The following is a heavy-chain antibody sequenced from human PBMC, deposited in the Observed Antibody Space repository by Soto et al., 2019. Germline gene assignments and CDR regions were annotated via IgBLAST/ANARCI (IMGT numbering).Heavy chain of an antibody. Sequence: GGSLRLSCAASGFTFSSYGMHWVRQAPGKGLEWVAVISYDGSNKNYADSVKGRFTISRDDSKNTLYLQMNSLRAEDTAVYYCAKVRSSGWYSYFDYWGQGTLVTVSS. CDR2: ISYDGSNK. CDR3: AKVRSSGWYSYFDY. V-gene: IGHV3-30*18. D-gene: IGHD6-19*01. CDR1: GFTFSSYG. J-gene: IGHJ4*02.